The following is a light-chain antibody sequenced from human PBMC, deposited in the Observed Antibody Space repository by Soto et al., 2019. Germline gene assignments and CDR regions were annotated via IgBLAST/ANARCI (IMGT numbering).Light chain of an antibody. V-gene: IGLV1-40*01. CDR3: QSYDSSLSVWV. Sequence: QSVLTQPPSLSGAPGQRVTISCTGSSSNIGAGFDVHWYQHLPGRAPKLLIYGNNNRPSGVPERFSGSKSGTSASLAITGLQAEDEADYYCQSYDSSLSVWVFGGGTKLTVL. CDR1: SSNIGAGFD. J-gene: IGLJ3*02. CDR2: GNN.